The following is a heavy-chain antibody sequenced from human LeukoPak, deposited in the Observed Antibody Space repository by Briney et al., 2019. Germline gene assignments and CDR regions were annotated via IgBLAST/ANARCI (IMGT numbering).Heavy chain of an antibody. CDR3: ARDHYFGSGSYPGD. CDR1: GGTFSSYA. J-gene: IGHJ4*02. Sequence: ASVKVSCKASGGTFSSYAISWVRQAPGQGLEWMGWTSANNGNTNYAQKLQGRVTMTTDTSTSTAYMELRSLRSDDTAVYYCARDHYFGSGSYPGDWGQGTLVTVSS. D-gene: IGHD3-10*01. V-gene: IGHV1-18*01. CDR2: TSANNGNT.